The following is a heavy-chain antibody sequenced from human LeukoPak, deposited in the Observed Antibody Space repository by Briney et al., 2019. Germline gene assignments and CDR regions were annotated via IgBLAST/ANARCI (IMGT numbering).Heavy chain of an antibody. CDR1: GFTVSSNS. V-gene: IGHV3-7*01. D-gene: IGHD4-11*01. CDR2: IKQDGSEK. Sequence: GGSLRLSCTVSGFTVSSNSMSWVRQAPGKGLEWVANIKQDGSEKHYVDSVKGRFTISRDNAKNSLYLQMSSLRAEDTAVYYCTRVEETATTAAIIRKYSYYYYYMDVWGKGNTVTVSS. J-gene: IGHJ6*03. CDR3: TRVEETATTAAIIRKYSYYYYYMDV.